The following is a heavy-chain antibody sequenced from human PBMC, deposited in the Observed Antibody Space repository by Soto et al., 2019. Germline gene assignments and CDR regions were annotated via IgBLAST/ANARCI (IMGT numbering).Heavy chain of an antibody. V-gene: IGHV1-8*01. D-gene: IGHD2-15*01. CDR1: GYSFTSYD. Sequence: QVQMVQSGAEVKKPGASVKVSCRASGYSFTSYDVNWVRQATGQGLEWMGWMNPNSGNTAFAQKFQGRVTMTRDTPISTAYMELSGLRSEDTAVYYCARYPYTSYCSDGSCSYDAFDIWGQGKVVTVSS. CDR3: ARYPYTSYCSDGSCSYDAFDI. J-gene: IGHJ3*02. CDR2: MNPNSGNT.